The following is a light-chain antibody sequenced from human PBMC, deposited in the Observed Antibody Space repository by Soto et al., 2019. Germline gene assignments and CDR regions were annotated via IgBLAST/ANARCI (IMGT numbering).Light chain of an antibody. V-gene: IGLV1-44*01. CDR2: SNN. CDR1: SSNIGSNT. CDR3: AAWDYSLNGVV. Sequence: QSVLTRPPSASGTPGQRVTISCSGSSSNIGSNTVNWYQQLPGTAPKLLIYSNNQRPSGVPDRFSGSKSGTSASLAISGLQSEDEADYYCAAWDYSLNGVVFGGGTKLTVL. J-gene: IGLJ2*01.